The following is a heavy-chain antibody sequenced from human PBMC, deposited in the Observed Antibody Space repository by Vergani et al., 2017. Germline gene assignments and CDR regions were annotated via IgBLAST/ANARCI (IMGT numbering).Heavy chain of an antibody. CDR1: GGSLSGYY. D-gene: IGHD1-26*01. Sequence: QVQLQQWGPGLLKPSETLSLTGAVYGGSLSGYYWSWIRLAPGKGLEWIGEINHSGTINYNPTLKSPFNVSIDTSRDHFSLKLRSVSAADTAVCFCARRAERWETLLRDDFDVWGQGTFVTVSP. J-gene: IGHJ3*01. CDR2: INHSGTI. CDR3: ARRAERWETLLRDDFDV. V-gene: IGHV4-34*01.